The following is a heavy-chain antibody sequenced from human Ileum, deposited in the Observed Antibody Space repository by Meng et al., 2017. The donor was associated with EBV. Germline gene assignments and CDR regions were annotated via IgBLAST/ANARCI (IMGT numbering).Heavy chain of an antibody. J-gene: IGHJ4*02. CDR2: HSGST. Sequence: QVPLQESAPGLVKPSQTLSLTCAVSGVSISSGYFHWSWIRQPPGKGLEWIGHSGSTSYNPSLRSRVTISVDTSNNQFSLKVDSATAGDTAVYYCVSYAVGAGGIGYWGQGILVTVSS. V-gene: IGHV4-30-4*01. CDR1: GVSISSGYFH. D-gene: IGHD1-26*01. CDR3: VSYAVGAGGIGY.